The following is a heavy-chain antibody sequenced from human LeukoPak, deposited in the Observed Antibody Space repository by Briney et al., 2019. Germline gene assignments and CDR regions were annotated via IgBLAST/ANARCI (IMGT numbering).Heavy chain of an antibody. V-gene: IGHV3-11*01. CDR2: ISGSGSTV. CDR1: GFTFSDYY. Sequence: GGSLRLSCAASGFTFSDYYMSWIRQAPGKGLEWVSYISGSGSTVYYAASVRGRFTVSRDNANNSLFLQMNSLRAEDTAVYYCARDRGNSDPGDWFDSWGRGTLVAVSS. CDR3: ARDRGNSDPGDWFDS. J-gene: IGHJ5*01. D-gene: IGHD4-23*01.